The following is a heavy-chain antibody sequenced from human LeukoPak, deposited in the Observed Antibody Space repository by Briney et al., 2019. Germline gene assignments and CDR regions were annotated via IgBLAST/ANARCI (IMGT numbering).Heavy chain of an antibody. Sequence: GASVKVSCKASGYTFTSYAMHWVRQAPGQRLEWMGWINAGNGNTKYSQKFQGRVTITRDTSASTAYMELSSLRSEDTAVYYRARGRWVAAFYYFDYWGQGTLVTVSS. CDR1: GYTFTSYA. D-gene: IGHD2-15*01. CDR2: INAGNGNT. J-gene: IGHJ4*02. V-gene: IGHV1-3*01. CDR3: ARGRWVAAFYYFDY.